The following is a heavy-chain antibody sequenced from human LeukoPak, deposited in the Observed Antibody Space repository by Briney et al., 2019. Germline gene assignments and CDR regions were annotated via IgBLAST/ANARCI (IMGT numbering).Heavy chain of an antibody. Sequence: SETLSLTCTVSGGSISSGGYYWSWIRQPQGMGLEWFVYISSSGSTYYNPSLKSRVTISEDRSKNQFSLKLSSVTAADTAVYYCAREPPYCSSTSCYSTFDIWGQGTMVTVSS. V-gene: IGHV4-30-2*01. D-gene: IGHD2-2*02. CDR2: ISSSGST. J-gene: IGHJ3*02. CDR1: GGSISSGGYY. CDR3: AREPPYCSSTSCYSTFDI.